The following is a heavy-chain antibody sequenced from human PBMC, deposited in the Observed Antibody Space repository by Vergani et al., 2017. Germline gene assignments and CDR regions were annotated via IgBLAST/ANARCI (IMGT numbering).Heavy chain of an antibody. V-gene: IGHV1-69*08. D-gene: IGHD2-2*02. CDR2: IIPILGIA. J-gene: IGHJ3*02. CDR1: GGTFSSYT. Sequence: QVQLVQSGAEVKKPGSSVKVSCKASGGTFSSYTISWVRQAPGQGLEWMGRIIPILGIANYAQKFQGRVTITADKSTSTAYMELSSLRSEDTAVYYCARDERYCSRTSCYTGDAFDIWGQGTMVTVSS. CDR3: ARDERYCSRTSCYTGDAFDI.